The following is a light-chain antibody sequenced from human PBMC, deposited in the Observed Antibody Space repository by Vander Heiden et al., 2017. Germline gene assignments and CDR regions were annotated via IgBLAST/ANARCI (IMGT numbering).Light chain of an antibody. V-gene: IGLV1-44*01. Sequence: QSVLTQPPSASGTPGQRVTISCSGSSSNIESNTVNCYQQLPGTAPKLLIYSNDQRPSGVPDRFSGSKSGTSASLAISGLQSEDEADYYCAAWDDSLNSYLFGTGTKVTVL. CDR1: SSNIESNT. CDR2: SND. CDR3: AAWDDSLNSYL. J-gene: IGLJ1*01.